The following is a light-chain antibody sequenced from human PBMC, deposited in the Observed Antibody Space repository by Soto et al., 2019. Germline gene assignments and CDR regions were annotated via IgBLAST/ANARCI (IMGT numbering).Light chain of an antibody. CDR2: SAS. CDR1: QSISDT. V-gene: IGKV3-20*01. J-gene: IGKJ1*01. CDR3: QQYGSSGT. Sequence: EIVMAESPATLSVSPGGRATLSCRASQSISDTLAWYQQKPGQAPRRLIYSASRGATGFPARFSGSGSGTDFTLTISRLEPEDFAVYYCQQYGSSGTFGQGTKVDI.